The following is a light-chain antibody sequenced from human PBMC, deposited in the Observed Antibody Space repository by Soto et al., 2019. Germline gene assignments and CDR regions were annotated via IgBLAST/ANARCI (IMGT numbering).Light chain of an antibody. V-gene: IGKV1-5*01. CDR3: QKYNSAPWT. J-gene: IGKJ1*01. CDR2: DAS. CDR1: QSISSW. Sequence: DIQMTQSPSTLSASVGDRVTITCRASQSISSWLAWYQQKPGKAPNLLIYDASSLESGVPSRFSGSGSGTEFTLTISSLQPEDVATYYCQKYNSAPWTFGQGTKVDIK.